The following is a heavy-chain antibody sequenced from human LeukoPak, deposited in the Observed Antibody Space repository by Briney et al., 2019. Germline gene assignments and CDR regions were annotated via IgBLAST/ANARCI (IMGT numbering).Heavy chain of an antibody. D-gene: IGHD5-18*01. Sequence: GGSLRLSCAASGFTFSSYSLNWVRQAPGKGLQWVSYISGSSSTIFYADSVKGRFTISRDNAKNSLHLQMNSLRDEDTAVYYCAREPRTYSHASDIWGQGTMVTVSS. J-gene: IGHJ3*02. V-gene: IGHV3-48*02. CDR3: AREPRTYSHASDI. CDR2: ISGSSSTI. CDR1: GFTFSSYS.